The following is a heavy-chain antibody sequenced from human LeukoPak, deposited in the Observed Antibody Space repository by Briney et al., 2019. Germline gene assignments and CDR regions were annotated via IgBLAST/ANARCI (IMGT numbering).Heavy chain of an antibody. CDR2: IYYSGST. V-gene: IGHV4-39*01. Sequence: SETLSLTCTVSGGSISSSSYYWGWIRQPPGRGLEWIGSIYYSGSTYYNPSLKSRVTISVDTSKNQFSLKLSSVTAADTAVYYCARHILPDYWGQGTLVTVSS. J-gene: IGHJ4*02. CDR3: ARHILPDY. CDR1: GGSISSSSYY.